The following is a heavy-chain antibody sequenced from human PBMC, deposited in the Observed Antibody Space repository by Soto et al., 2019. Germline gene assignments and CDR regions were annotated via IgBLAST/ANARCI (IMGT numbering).Heavy chain of an antibody. CDR2: IYYSGST. CDR3: ARYTYYYDSSGYYFDY. Sequence: SETLSLTCTVSGGSISSGGYYWSWIRQHPGKGLEWIGYIYYSGSTYYNPSLKSRVTISVDTSKNQLSLKLSSVTAADTAVYYCARYTYYYDSSGYYFDYWGQGTLVTVSS. V-gene: IGHV4-31*03. CDR1: GGSISSGGYY. J-gene: IGHJ4*02. D-gene: IGHD3-22*01.